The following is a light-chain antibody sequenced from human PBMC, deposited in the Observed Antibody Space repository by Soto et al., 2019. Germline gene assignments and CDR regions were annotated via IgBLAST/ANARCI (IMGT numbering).Light chain of an antibody. CDR2: KAS. CDR3: QQYNSYSS. Sequence: DIPMTQSPSTLSASVGDRVTITCRASQSISSWLAWYQQRPGKAPKLLIYKASSLESGVPSRFSGSGSGTEFTLTISSLQPEDFATYYCQQYNSYSSFGQGTKVEIK. J-gene: IGKJ1*01. V-gene: IGKV1-5*03. CDR1: QSISSW.